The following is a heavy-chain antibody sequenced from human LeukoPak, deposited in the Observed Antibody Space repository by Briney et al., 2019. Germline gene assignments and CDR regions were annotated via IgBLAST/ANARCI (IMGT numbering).Heavy chain of an antibody. CDR3: ARRGVTTQYSFYALAV. Sequence: ASVKVSCKASGYTFTSYAVHWVRQAPGQRPEWMGWIDAGSGNTGCSQEFQGRVTITRDTSASTAYMELSSLTSEDTAVYYCARRGVTTQYSFYALAVWGQGTTVTVSS. CDR2: IDAGSGNT. J-gene: IGHJ6*02. D-gene: IGHD2-21*02. V-gene: IGHV1-3*01. CDR1: GYTFTSYA.